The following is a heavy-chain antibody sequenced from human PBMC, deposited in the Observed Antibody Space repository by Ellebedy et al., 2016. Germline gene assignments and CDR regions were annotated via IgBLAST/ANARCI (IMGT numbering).Heavy chain of an antibody. J-gene: IGHJ4*02. V-gene: IGHV4-34*01. D-gene: IGHD6-19*01. CDR3: ARGRGIAVAASRGYFDF. CDR1: GGSFSDYY. Sequence: SETLSLXXAVYGGSFSDYYWTWVRQPPGKGLEWIGDINHSGSTNFNPSLKSRVTMSVDTSKNQFSLKLSSVIAADTAIYYCARGRGIAVAASRGYFDFWGRGTLVFVSS. CDR2: INHSGST.